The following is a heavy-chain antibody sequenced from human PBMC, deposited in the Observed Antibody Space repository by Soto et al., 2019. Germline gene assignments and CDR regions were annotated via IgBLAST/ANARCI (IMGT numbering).Heavy chain of an antibody. J-gene: IGHJ6*02. CDR3: AIFLGFAADHYYYYYGMDV. Sequence: PGESLKISCKGSGYSFTSYWIGWVRQMPGKGLEWMGIIYPGDSDTRYSPSFQGQVTISADKSISTAYLQWSSLKASDTAMYYCAIFLGFAADHYYYYYGMDVWGQGTTVTVSS. CDR1: GYSFTSYW. D-gene: IGHD6-13*01. V-gene: IGHV5-51*01. CDR2: IYPGDSDT.